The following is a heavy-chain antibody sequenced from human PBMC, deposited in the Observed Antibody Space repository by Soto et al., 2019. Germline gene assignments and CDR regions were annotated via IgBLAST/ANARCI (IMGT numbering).Heavy chain of an antibody. V-gene: IGHV3-23*01. D-gene: IGHD1-26*01. Sequence: EVQLLESGGGLVQPGGSLRLSCAASGFTFSSYAMRWVHQAPVKGLEWVSAISGSGDSTYYADSVKGRFTISRDNSENTLYLQMNSLRAEDTAVYYCARRGSGSYYDYWGQGTLVTVSS. CDR3: ARRGSGSYYDY. CDR1: GFTFSSYA. J-gene: IGHJ4*02. CDR2: ISGSGDST.